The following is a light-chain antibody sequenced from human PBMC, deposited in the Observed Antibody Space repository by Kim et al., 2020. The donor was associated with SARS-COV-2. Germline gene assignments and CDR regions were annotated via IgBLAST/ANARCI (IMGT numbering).Light chain of an antibody. J-gene: IGKJ1*01. Sequence: ENVLTQSPDTLSLSPGERATLSCRASQSVSSNFLAWYQHKTGQAPRLLIYSASSRASGIPDRFSGSGSGTDFTLTISTLEPEDFAVYYGQQYATSPETFGRGTKGDSK. V-gene: IGKV3-20*01. CDR1: QSVSSNF. CDR3: QQYATSPET. CDR2: SAS.